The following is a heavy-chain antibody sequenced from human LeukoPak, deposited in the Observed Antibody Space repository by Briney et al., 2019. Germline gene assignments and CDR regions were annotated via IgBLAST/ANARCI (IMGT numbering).Heavy chain of an antibody. CDR3: ARGGIVVVPAVLNWFDP. CDR2: MNPNSGNT. J-gene: IGHJ5*02. D-gene: IGHD2-2*01. Sequence: ASVNVSCKASGYTFTSYDIDWVRQATGQGLEWMGWMNPNSGNTGYAQKFQGRVTMTRNTSISTAYMELSSLRSEDTAVYYCARGGIVVVPAVLNWFDPWGQGTLVTVSS. CDR1: GYTFTSYD. V-gene: IGHV1-8*01.